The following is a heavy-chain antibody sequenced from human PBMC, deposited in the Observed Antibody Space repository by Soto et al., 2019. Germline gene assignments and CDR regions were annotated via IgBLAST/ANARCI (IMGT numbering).Heavy chain of an antibody. CDR1: GGSISSGGYY. CDR2: IYYSGST. CDR3: VRTSEIAPIELAY. Sequence: SETLSLTCTVSGGSISSGGYYWSWIRQHPGKGLEWIGYIYYSGSTYYNPSLKSRVTISVDTSKNQLSLKLSSVTAADTAVYYCVRTSEIAPIELAYSGQGTFVT. D-gene: IGHD1-26*01. J-gene: IGHJ1*01. V-gene: IGHV4-31*03.